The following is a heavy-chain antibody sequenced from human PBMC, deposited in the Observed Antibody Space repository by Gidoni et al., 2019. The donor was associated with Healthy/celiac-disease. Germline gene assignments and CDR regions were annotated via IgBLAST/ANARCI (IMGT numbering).Heavy chain of an antibody. Sequence: QLQLQESGPGLVKPSETLSLTCTVAGGSISSSSYYWGWIRRPPGKGLEWIGSIYYSGSTYYNPSLKSRVTISVDTSKNQFSLKLSSVTAADTAVYYCARRGSGYYKFYWYFDLWGRGTLVTVSS. CDR1: GGSISSSSYY. D-gene: IGHD3-22*01. J-gene: IGHJ2*01. CDR3: ARRGSGYYKFYWYFDL. V-gene: IGHV4-39*01. CDR2: IYYSGST.